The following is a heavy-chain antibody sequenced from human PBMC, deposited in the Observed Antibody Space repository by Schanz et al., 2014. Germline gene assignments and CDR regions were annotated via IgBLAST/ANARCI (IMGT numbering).Heavy chain of an antibody. D-gene: IGHD2-2*01. CDR1: GFTLSSYA. CDR3: AKDLLYGAPMPLNHLDY. Sequence: QVQLVESGGGVVQPGRSLRLSCAAYGFTLSSYAMHWVRQAPGKGLEWVAVISYDGSNKYYADSVKGRFTISRDNSKNTLYLQMNSLRAEDTAVYYWAKDLLYGAPMPLNHLDYWGQGTLVTVSS. J-gene: IGHJ4*02. CDR2: ISYDGSNK. V-gene: IGHV3-30-3*01.